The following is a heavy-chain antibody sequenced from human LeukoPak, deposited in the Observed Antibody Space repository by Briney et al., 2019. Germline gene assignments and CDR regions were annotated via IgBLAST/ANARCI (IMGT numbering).Heavy chain of an antibody. J-gene: IGHJ4*02. CDR1: GYNFANYW. D-gene: IGHD3-22*01. V-gene: IGHV5-51*01. Sequence: GESLKISCKGSGYNFANYWIGWVRQMPGKGLEWMGIIYPGHSESRYSPSFKGQVTISVDKSISTAYLQWGSLKASDTAMYYCARLYYYDSSGPDYWGQGTLVTVSS. CDR3: ARLYYYDSSGPDY. CDR2: IYPGHSES.